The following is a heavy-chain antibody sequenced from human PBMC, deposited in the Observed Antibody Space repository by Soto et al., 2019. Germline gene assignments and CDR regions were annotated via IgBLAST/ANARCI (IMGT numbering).Heavy chain of an antibody. Sequence: GGSQRLSCAASGFPLSSYWMNWVRLAPGKGLEWVANIKQDGSQKNYVDSVKGRFTISRDNAKNSLYLQMSSLRAEDTAVYYCMTSVTTHDYWGQGTLVTVSS. D-gene: IGHD4-17*01. CDR3: MTSVTTHDY. V-gene: IGHV3-7*01. CDR2: IKQDGSQK. J-gene: IGHJ4*02. CDR1: GFPLSSYW.